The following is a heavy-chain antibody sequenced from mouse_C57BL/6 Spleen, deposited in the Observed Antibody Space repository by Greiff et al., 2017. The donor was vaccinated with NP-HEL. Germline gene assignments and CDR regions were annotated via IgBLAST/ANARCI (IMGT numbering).Heavy chain of an antibody. CDR1: GYAFSSYW. CDR3: AREFETDYFDY. J-gene: IGHJ2*01. Sequence: VKLMESGAELVKPGASVKISCKASGYAFSSYWMNWVKQRPGKGLEWIGQIYPGDGDTNYNGKFKGKATLTADKSSSTAYMQLSSLTSEDSAVYFCAREFETDYFDYWGQGTTLTVSS. V-gene: IGHV1-80*01. CDR2: IYPGDGDT.